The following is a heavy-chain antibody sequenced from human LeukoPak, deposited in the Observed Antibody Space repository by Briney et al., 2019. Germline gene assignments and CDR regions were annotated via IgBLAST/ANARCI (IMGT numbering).Heavy chain of an antibody. J-gene: IGHJ6*04. V-gene: IGHV3-7*03. Sequence: GGSLRLSCVVAGFSFSNSWMCWVRQAPGKGLEGVANIKKDGSGISYVDSVKGRFIISRDNAMNSLYLQMNSLRVEDTAVYFCAGGNSIDVWGKGTAVTVSS. CDR3: AGGNSIDV. D-gene: IGHD3-16*01. CDR2: IKKDGSGI. CDR1: GFSFSNSW.